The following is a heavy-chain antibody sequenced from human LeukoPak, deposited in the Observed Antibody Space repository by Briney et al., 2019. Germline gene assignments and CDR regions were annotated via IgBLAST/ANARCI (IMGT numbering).Heavy chain of an antibody. D-gene: IGHD3-22*01. V-gene: IGHV4-34*01. CDR3: AKNLLYYYDSSGYYEEDYFDY. J-gene: IGHJ4*02. Sequence: KPSETLSLTCAVYGGSFSGYYWSWIRQPPVKGLEWIGEINHSGSTNYNPSFKSRVTISVDTSKNQFSLKLSSVTAADTAVYYCAKNLLYYYDSSGYYEEDYFDYWGQGTLVTVSS. CDR2: INHSGST. CDR1: GGSFSGYY.